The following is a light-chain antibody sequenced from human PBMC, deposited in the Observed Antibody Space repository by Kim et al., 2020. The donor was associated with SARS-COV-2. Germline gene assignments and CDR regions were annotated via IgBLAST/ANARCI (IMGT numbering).Light chain of an antibody. CDR2: GNS. CDR1: ISNIGAGYD. Sequence: QRVTISCTGSISNIGAGYDVHWYQQLPATAPKLLIYGNSNRPSGVPDRFSGSKSDTSASLAITGLQAEDEADYYCQSYDNSLSGYVFRSGTKVTVL. V-gene: IGLV1-40*01. J-gene: IGLJ1*01. CDR3: QSYDNSLSGYV.